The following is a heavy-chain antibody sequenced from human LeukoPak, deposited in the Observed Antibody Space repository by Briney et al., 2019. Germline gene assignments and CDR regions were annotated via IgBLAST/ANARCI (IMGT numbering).Heavy chain of an antibody. V-gene: IGHV4-34*01. CDR3: ARVTRSGAAMATDYYYGMDV. J-gene: IGHJ6*02. Sequence: SETLSLTCAVYGGSFSGYYWSWIRQPPGKGLEWIGEINHSGSTNYNPSLKSQVTISIDTSKNQFSLKLSSVTAADTAVYYCARVTRSGAAMATDYYYGMDVWGQGTTVTVAS. CDR1: GGSFSGYY. D-gene: IGHD5-18*01. CDR2: INHSGST.